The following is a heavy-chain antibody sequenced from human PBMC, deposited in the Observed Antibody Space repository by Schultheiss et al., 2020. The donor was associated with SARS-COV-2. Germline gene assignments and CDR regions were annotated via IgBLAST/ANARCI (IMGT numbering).Heavy chain of an antibody. Sequence: GGSLRLSCAASGFTFSSYGMHWVRQAPGKGLEWVANIKQDGSDKFYVDSVKGRFSISRDNAKNSLYLQMNSLRAEDTAVYYCARDFSELVIAAQTTTRSYYGMDVWGQGTTVTVSS. CDR2: IKQDGSDK. J-gene: IGHJ6*02. CDR1: GFTFSSYG. V-gene: IGHV3-7*01. CDR3: ARDFSELVIAAQTTTRSYYGMDV. D-gene: IGHD6-13*01.